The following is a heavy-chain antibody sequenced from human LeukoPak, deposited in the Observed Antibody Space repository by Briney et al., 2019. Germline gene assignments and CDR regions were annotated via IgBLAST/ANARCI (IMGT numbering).Heavy chain of an antibody. CDR1: GGTFSSYA. D-gene: IGHD3-22*01. CDR3: ASTYYDSSGYYYFFDY. Sequence: SVKVSCKASGGTFSSYAISWVRQAPGQGLEWMGRIIPVLGIANYAQKFQGRVTITADKSTSTAYMELSSLRSEDTAVYYCASTYYDSSGYYYFFDYWGQGTLVTVSS. CDR2: IIPVLGIA. V-gene: IGHV1-69*04. J-gene: IGHJ4*02.